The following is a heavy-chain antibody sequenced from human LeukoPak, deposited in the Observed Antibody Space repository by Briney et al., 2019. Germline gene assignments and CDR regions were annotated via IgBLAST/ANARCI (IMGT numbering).Heavy chain of an antibody. J-gene: IGHJ4*02. D-gene: IGHD1-26*01. Sequence: SETLSLTCTVSGGSISSYYWSWIRQPPGKGLEWIGRIYTSGSTNYNPSLKSRVTMSVDTSKNQFSLKLSSVTAADTAVYYCARDWAGSGSYLFDYWGQGTLVTVSS. CDR3: ARDWAGSGSYLFDY. V-gene: IGHV4-4*07. CDR1: GGSISSYY. CDR2: IYTSGST.